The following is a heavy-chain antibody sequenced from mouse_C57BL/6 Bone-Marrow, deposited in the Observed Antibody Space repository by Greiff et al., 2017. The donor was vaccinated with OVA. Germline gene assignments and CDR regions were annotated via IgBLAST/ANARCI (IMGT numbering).Heavy chain of an antibody. D-gene: IGHD3-3*01. V-gene: IGHV1-15*01. CDR3: TRRGSTRDY. CDR1: GYTFTDYE. J-gene: IGHJ2*01. Sequence: VQLQQSGAELVRPGASVTLSCKASGYTFTDYEMHWVKQTPVHGLEWIGAIDPETGGTAYNQKFKGKAILTADKSSSTAYMELRSLTSEDSAVYYCTRRGSTRDYWGKGTTLTVSS. CDR2: IDPETGGT.